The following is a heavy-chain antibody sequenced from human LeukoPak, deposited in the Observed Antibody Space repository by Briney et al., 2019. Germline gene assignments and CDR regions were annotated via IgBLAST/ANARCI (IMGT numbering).Heavy chain of an antibody. J-gene: IGHJ4*02. Sequence: SQTLSLTCTVSGGSISSGSYYWGWIRQPPGKGLEWIGSIYYSGSTYYNPSLKSRVTISVDTSKNQFSLKLSSVTAADTAVYYCARRGFGWSYTLTFDYWGQGTLVTVSS. CDR3: ARRGFGWSYTLTFDY. CDR1: GGSISSGSYY. V-gene: IGHV4-39*01. CDR2: IYYSGST. D-gene: IGHD2-15*01.